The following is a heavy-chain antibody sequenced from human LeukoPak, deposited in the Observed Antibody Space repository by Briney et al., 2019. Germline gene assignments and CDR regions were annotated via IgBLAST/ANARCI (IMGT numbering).Heavy chain of an antibody. V-gene: IGHV4-59*01. D-gene: IGHD3-22*01. Sequence: ASETLSLTCTVSGVSISSYYWSWIRQPPGKGLEWIGYIYYSGSTNYNPSLKSRVTISVDTSKNQFSLKLSSVTAADTAVYYCARVGKYYYDSSGYLEIIDYWGQGTLVTVSS. CDR1: GVSISSYY. CDR3: ARVGKYYYDSSGYLEIIDY. J-gene: IGHJ4*02. CDR2: IYYSGST.